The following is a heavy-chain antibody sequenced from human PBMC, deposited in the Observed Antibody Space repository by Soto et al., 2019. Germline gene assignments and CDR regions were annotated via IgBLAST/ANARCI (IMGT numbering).Heavy chain of an antibody. CDR3: SGGSSGGFRSGSYGFDI. D-gene: IGHD3-3*01. Sequence: QVQLQESGPGLVEPSQSLSLTCTVSGGSISSGGYYWTWIRQHPGKGLEWIGYIYYSGSTYYNPSLKRPISLSLRTSKNPVSLRLHLWDGGDTGQYYFSGGSSGGFRSGSYGFDIWGQGTMVTVS. V-gene: IGHV4-31*01. CDR1: GGSISSGGYY. CDR2: IYYSGST. J-gene: IGHJ3*02.